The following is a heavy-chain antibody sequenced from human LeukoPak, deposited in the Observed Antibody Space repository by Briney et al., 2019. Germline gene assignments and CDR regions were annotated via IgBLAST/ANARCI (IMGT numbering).Heavy chain of an antibody. D-gene: IGHD4-17*01. CDR2: ISSRSSYI. CDR3: AKERRADGDYISAFDI. J-gene: IGHJ3*02. Sequence: GGSLRLSCAASGFTFSSYTMSWVRQAPGKGLEWVSSISSRSSYIYSADSVKGRFTISRDNAKNSLYLQMNNLRAEDTAVYYCAKERRADGDYISAFDIWGQGTMVTVSS. CDR1: GFTFSSYT. V-gene: IGHV3-21*04.